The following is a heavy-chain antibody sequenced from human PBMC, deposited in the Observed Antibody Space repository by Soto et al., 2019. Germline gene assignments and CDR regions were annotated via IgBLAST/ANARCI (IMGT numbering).Heavy chain of an antibody. Sequence: QVQLVESGGGVVQPGRSLRLSCAASGFTFSSYGMHWVRQAPGKGLEWVAVIWYDGSNKYYADSVKGRFTISSDNSKNTLYLQMNSLRAEDTAVYYCARDLSLSIGSESGATLSALGYWGQGTLVAVSS. D-gene: IGHD3-16*02. V-gene: IGHV3-33*01. CDR3: ARDLSLSIGSESGATLSALGY. CDR2: IWYDGSNK. CDR1: GFTFSSYG. J-gene: IGHJ4*02.